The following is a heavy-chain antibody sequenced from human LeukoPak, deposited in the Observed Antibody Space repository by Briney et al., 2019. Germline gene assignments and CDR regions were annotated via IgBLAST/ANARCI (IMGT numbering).Heavy chain of an antibody. D-gene: IGHD6-19*01. J-gene: IGHJ4*02. CDR3: ARRQRGAEYSSGWYD. CDR1: GGSISSSNW. CDR2: IYHSGST. V-gene: IGHV4-4*02. Sequence: SGTMSLTCAVSGGSISSSNWWSWVRQPPGKGLEWIGEIYHSGSTNYNPSLKSRVTISVDKSKNQFSLKLSSVTAADTAVYYCARRQRGAEYSSGWYDWGQGTLVTVSS.